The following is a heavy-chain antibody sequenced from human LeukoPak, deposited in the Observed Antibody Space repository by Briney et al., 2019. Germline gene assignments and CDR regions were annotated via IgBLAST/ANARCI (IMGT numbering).Heavy chain of an antibody. J-gene: IGHJ4*02. V-gene: IGHV3-48*03. Sequence: GGSLRLSCAASGFTFSSYEMNWVRQAPGKGLEWVSYISSSGSTIYYADSVKGRFTISRDNAKNSLYLQMNSLRAEDTAVYYRARDGIFGVVFSSPPKWGQGTLVTVSS. CDR1: GFTFSSYE. D-gene: IGHD3-3*01. CDR2: ISSSGSTI. CDR3: ARDGIFGVVFSSPPK.